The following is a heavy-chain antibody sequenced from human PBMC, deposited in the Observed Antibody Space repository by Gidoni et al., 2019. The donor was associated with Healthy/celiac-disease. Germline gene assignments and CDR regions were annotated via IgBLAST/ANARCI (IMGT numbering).Heavy chain of an antibody. D-gene: IGHD6-19*01. CDR2: IIWNSGSR. J-gene: IGHJ4*02. CDR1: GFPFYEYA. V-gene: IGHV3-9*01. Sequence: VQLVESGGGLVQPGRSLRLSSAASGFPFYEYATHGVRQAPGKGLEWVSGIIWNSGSRGYADSVKGRFTISRDNAKNSLYLQMNSLRAEDTALYYCAKSPRIAVADLVDSWGQGTLVTVSS. CDR3: AKSPRIAVADLVDS.